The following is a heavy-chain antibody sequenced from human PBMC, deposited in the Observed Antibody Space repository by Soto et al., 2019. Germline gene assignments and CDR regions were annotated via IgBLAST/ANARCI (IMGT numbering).Heavy chain of an antibody. CDR3: VRDRDSDTWPSRDV. Sequence: QVHLVQSGAELKKPGASVRVSCKASGYSFTRNGISWVRQAPGQGLEWMGWISAKNGDTNYAQKFQGRVIMTTDTSTSTDYMELRSLRSDDTAVYYCVRDRDSDTWPSRDVWGHVTTVTVSS. J-gene: IGHJ6*02. CDR2: ISAKNGDT. CDR1: GYSFTRNG. V-gene: IGHV1-18*01. D-gene: IGHD1-26*01.